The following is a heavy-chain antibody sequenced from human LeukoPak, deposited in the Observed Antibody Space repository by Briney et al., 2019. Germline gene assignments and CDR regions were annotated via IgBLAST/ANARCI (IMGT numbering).Heavy chain of an antibody. Sequence: SETLSLTCTVSGDSISSSSFYWGWIRQPPGKGLEWIGSIYYSGSTYYDPSLKSRVTISVDTSKNQFSLKLSSVTAADTAVYHCARLRGYTSSARGYVEYWGQGTLVTVSS. V-gene: IGHV4-39*01. CDR3: ARLRGYTSSARGYVEY. CDR1: GDSISSSSFY. CDR2: IYYSGST. J-gene: IGHJ4*02. D-gene: IGHD6-13*01.